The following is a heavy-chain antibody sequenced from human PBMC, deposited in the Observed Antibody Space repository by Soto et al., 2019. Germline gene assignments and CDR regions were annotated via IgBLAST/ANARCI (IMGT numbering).Heavy chain of an antibody. V-gene: IGHV3-64*01. J-gene: IGHJ4*02. CDR1: GFTFSSYA. CDR2: ISSNGGST. D-gene: IGHD3-3*01. Sequence: EVQLVESGGGLVQPGGSLRLSCAASGFTFSSYAMHWVRQAPGKGLEYVSAISSNGGSTYYANSVKGRFTISRDNSKNTLYPQMGSLRAEDMAVYYCARDLSIRFLEWLLGYWGQGTLVTVSS. CDR3: ARDLSIRFLEWLLGY.